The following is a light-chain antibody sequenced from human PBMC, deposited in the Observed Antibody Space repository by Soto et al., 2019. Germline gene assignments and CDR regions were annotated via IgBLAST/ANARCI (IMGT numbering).Light chain of an antibody. Sequence: QAVVTQEPSLTVSPGGTVTLTCGSSTGAVTSGHYPYWFQQKPGQAPRTLIYNTSDKHSWAPDRFSGSLLGGKAALTLSGAQPEDEAEYYCLLSYSGARVFGGGTKVTVL. CDR2: NTS. J-gene: IGLJ3*02. CDR3: LLSYSGARV. CDR1: TGAVTSGHY. V-gene: IGLV7-46*01.